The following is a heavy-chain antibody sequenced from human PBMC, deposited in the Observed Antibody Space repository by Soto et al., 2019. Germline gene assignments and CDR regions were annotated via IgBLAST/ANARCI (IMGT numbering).Heavy chain of an antibody. CDR1: GFTFTSYA. D-gene: IGHD1-26*01. CDR2: ISGGGSNT. Sequence: LRLSCAASGFTFTSYAMSWVRLTPGKGLEWVSAISGGGSNTFYADSVRGRFTISRDNSKNTVFLQMNNLRAEDTAVYFCARDRATFDYWGQGTRVTVSS. J-gene: IGHJ4*02. V-gene: IGHV3-23*01. CDR3: ARDRATFDY.